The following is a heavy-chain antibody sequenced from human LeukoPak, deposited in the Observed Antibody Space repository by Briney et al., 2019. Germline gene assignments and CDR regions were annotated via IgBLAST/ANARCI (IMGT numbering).Heavy chain of an antibody. CDR3: AKDMGENGSYFLDY. J-gene: IGHJ4*02. Sequence: GGSLRLSCAVSGFTFRNYAMSWVRQAPGKGLEWVSAISGSGGRTYYADSVKGRFTTSRDNSKNTLYLQMNSLRAEDTAVYYCAKDMGENGSYFLDYWGQGTLVTVSS. CDR2: ISGSGGRT. CDR1: GFTFRNYA. D-gene: IGHD1-26*01. V-gene: IGHV3-23*01.